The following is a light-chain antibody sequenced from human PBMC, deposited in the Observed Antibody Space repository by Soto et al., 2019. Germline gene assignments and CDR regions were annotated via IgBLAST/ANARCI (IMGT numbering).Light chain of an antibody. CDR1: SSNIGAGYD. CDR2: GNS. J-gene: IGLJ1*01. CDR3: DSYTSSRAYV. V-gene: IGLV1-40*01. Sequence: QSVLTQPPSVSGAPGQRVTISCTGSSSNIGAGYDVHWYQQLPGTAPKLLIYGNSNRPSGVPDRFSGSKSGTSASLAITGLQAEDEADYYCDSYTSSRAYVFGIGTKSPS.